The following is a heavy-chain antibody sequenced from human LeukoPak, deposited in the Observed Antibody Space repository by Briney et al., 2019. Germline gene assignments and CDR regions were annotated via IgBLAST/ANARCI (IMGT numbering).Heavy chain of an antibody. Sequence: PGGSLRLSCAASGFTFSGYWMHWVRQAPGKGPVWVSRINNDGSSTRYADSVKGRFTISRDNAKDTLYLQMTSLRAEDTAVYYCARSHYYDSSGSFYYYYGLDVWGQGTTVTVSS. CDR3: ARSHYYDSSGSFYYYYGLDV. CDR1: GFTFSGYW. D-gene: IGHD3-22*01. V-gene: IGHV3-74*01. CDR2: INNDGSST. J-gene: IGHJ6*02.